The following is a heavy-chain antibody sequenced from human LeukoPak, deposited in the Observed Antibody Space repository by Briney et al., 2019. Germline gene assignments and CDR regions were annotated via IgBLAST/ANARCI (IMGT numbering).Heavy chain of an antibody. J-gene: IGHJ5*02. D-gene: IGHD3-10*01. CDR3: ARMSYRRWFDP. Sequence: ASVKVSCKASGYTFTSYGISWVRQAPGQGLEWMGWINPNSGGTNYAQKFQGRVTMTRDTSISTAYMELSRLRSDDTAVYYCARMSYRRWFDPWGQGTLVTVSS. V-gene: IGHV1-2*02. CDR1: GYTFTSYG. CDR2: INPNSGGT.